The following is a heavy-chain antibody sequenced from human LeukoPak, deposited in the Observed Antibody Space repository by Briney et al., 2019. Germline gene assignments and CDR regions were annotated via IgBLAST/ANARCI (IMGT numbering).Heavy chain of an antibody. CDR2: IVVGSGNT. D-gene: IGHD3-22*01. V-gene: IGHV1-58*02. CDR3: AADPGYDSSGYQFDY. J-gene: IGHJ4*02. CDR1: GFTFTSSA. Sequence: SVKVSCKASGFTFTSSAMQGVGQARGQRLEGIGWIVVGSGNTNSAQKFQERVTITRHISTSTAYMELSSLRSEDTAVYYCAADPGYDSSGYQFDYWGQGTLVTVSS.